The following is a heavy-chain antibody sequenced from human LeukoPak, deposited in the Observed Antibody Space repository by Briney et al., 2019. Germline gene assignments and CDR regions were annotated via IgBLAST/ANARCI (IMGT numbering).Heavy chain of an antibody. Sequence: PGESLKISCKGSGYSFTSYWISWVRQMPGKGLEWMGIIYPGDSDTRYSPSFQGQVTISADKSISTAYLQWSSLKASDTAMYYCARTQGRYYDILTGYYIVPDAFDIWGQGTMVTVSS. CDR3: ARTQGRYYDILTGYYIVPDAFDI. D-gene: IGHD3-9*01. V-gene: IGHV5-51*01. J-gene: IGHJ3*02. CDR1: GYSFTSYW. CDR2: IYPGDSDT.